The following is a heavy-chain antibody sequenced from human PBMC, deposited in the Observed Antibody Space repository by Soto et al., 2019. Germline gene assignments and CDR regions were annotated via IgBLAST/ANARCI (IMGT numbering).Heavy chain of an antibody. Sequence: EVPLLESGGGFIHPGGSLRLSCAASGFSFSSFAMNWVRQAPGKGLEWVSIISGSADSTFYADSVKGRFTISRDNSKSTLYLQINSLRADDTAVYYCAKTRGAMIYAISVYGMDVWGQGTTVTVSS. J-gene: IGHJ6*01. V-gene: IGHV3-23*01. CDR3: AKTRGAMIYAISVYGMDV. D-gene: IGHD2-8*01. CDR2: ISGSADST. CDR1: GFSFSSFA.